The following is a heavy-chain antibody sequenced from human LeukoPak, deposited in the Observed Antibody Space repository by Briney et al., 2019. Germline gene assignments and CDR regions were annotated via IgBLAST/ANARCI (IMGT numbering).Heavy chain of an antibody. D-gene: IGHD6-13*01. Sequence: GGSLRLSCAASGFTFSNYWMTWVRRAPGKGLEWVANIKPDGSEKYYVDSVKGRFAISRDNAKNSLYLQMNSLRDEDTAVYYCAVAAYDHWGQGTPVTVSS. CDR2: IKPDGSEK. CDR3: AVAAYDH. J-gene: IGHJ4*02. CDR1: GFTFSNYW. V-gene: IGHV3-7*01.